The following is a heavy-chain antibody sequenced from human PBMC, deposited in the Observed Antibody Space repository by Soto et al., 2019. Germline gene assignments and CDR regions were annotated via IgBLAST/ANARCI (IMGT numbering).Heavy chain of an antibody. J-gene: IGHJ3*02. V-gene: IGHV3-21*01. CDR3: ARGYGDYIPDAFNI. CDR2: ITTYSTSI. D-gene: IGHD4-17*01. CDR1: GFTFSSYS. Sequence: EVQLVESGGGLVKPGGSLRLSCAASGFTFSSYSMNWVRQAPGEGLEWVSSITTYSTSIYYADSVKGRFTISRDNAKNSLFLQMNSLSAEDTAVYYCARGYGDYIPDAFNIWGQGTMVTVSS.